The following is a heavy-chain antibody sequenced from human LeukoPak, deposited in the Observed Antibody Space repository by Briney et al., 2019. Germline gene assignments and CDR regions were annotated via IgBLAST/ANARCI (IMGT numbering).Heavy chain of an antibody. CDR3: ARSVTYNWFDP. J-gene: IGHJ5*02. CDR2: INPKSGAT. Sequence: ASVRVSCKTSGYVFINYYIHWVRLAPGQGLQWMGWINPKSGATNYAQSFQGRVALTADTSISTAFMGLSNLRPDDTAIYFCARSVTYNWFDPWGQGTRVTVSS. V-gene: IGHV1-2*02. D-gene: IGHD2-21*02. CDR1: GYVFINYY.